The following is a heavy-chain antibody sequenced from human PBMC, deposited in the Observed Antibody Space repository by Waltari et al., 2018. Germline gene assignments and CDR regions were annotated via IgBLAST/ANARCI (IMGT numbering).Heavy chain of an antibody. CDR1: GITFSDSA. Sequence: QVQLVESGGGVVQPGRSLRLSCAASGITFSDSAMHWVRQTPGRGLECVSVIWNDGSYQYDADSVKGRFTISRDNSKNTLYLQMNSLRVEDTGVYYCAKANGSGGFLVDFWGQGTLVTVSS. V-gene: IGHV3-33*06. CDR2: IWNDGSYQ. D-gene: IGHD3-10*01. J-gene: IGHJ4*02. CDR3: AKANGSGGFLVDF.